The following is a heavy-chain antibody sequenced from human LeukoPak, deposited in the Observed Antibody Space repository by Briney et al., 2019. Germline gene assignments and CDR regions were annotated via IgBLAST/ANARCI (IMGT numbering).Heavy chain of an antibody. V-gene: IGHV4-39*02. CDR2: IYYSGLT. CDR3: ASGTFDDYGDYDRGDYFDH. Sequence: TSETLSLTCTVSGASISSSSSSWGWVRQPPGKGPEWIGSIYYSGLTYDNPSLKSRVSISVDPSKNHFPLKVSSVTAADTAVYYCASGTFDDYGDYDRGDYFDHWGQGTLVTVSS. D-gene: IGHD4-17*01. CDR1: GASISSSSSS. J-gene: IGHJ4*02.